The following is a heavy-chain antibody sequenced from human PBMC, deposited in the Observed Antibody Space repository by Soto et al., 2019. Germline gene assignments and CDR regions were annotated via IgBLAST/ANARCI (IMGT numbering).Heavy chain of an antibody. Sequence: ASVKVSCKASGYTFTSYGISWVRQAPGQGLEWMGWISAYNGNTNYAQKLQGRVTMTTDTSTSTAYMELRSLRSDDTAVDYCARRLDSYGTFDYWGQGTLVTVSS. V-gene: IGHV1-18*01. J-gene: IGHJ4*02. CDR3: ARRLDSYGTFDY. CDR2: ISAYNGNT. CDR1: GYTFTSYG. D-gene: IGHD5-18*01.